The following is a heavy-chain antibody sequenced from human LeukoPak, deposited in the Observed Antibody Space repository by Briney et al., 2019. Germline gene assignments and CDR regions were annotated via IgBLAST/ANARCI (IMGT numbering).Heavy chain of an antibody. Sequence: GRSLGLSCAASGFTFSSYAMHWVRHAPGKGLEWGAVISYDGSNKYYADSVKGRFTISRDNSKHTLYLQMNSMGAEEMAVYYCARDLMPAAAGSVPGGPFEYYYYYYGMDVWGQGTTVTVSS. D-gene: IGHD6-13*01. J-gene: IGHJ6*02. CDR2: ISYDGSNK. V-gene: IGHV3-30*04. CDR1: GFTFSSYA. CDR3: ARDLMPAAAGSVPGGPFEYYYYYYGMDV.